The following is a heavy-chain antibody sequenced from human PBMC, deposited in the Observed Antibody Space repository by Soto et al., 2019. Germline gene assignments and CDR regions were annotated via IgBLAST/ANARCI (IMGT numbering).Heavy chain of an antibody. J-gene: IGHJ6*02. CDR3: ARLGDCSGGSCFSRYYYHGMDV. D-gene: IGHD2-15*01. Sequence: RGESLKISCKSSGYSLATYWITWVRQMPGKGLEWMGRIDPSDSYINYSPSFQGRVTISADKSLNTAYLQWSSLEASDTAMYYCARLGDCSGGSCFSRYYYHGMDVWGQGTTVTAP. V-gene: IGHV5-10-1*01. CDR2: IDPSDSYI. CDR1: GYSLATYW.